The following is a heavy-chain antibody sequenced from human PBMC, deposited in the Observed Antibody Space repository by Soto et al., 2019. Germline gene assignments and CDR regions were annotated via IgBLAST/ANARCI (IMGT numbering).Heavy chain of an antibody. J-gene: IGHJ6*02. CDR2: ISAYNGNT. Sequence: VASVKVSFKASGYTFTSYGISWVRQAPGQGLEWMGWISAYNGNTNYAQKLQGRVTMTTDTSTSTAYMELRSLRSDDTAVYYCAREGLTGPGYYYYGMDVWGQGTTVTVSS. D-gene: IGHD3-10*01. CDR1: GYTFTSYG. V-gene: IGHV1-18*04. CDR3: AREGLTGPGYYYYGMDV.